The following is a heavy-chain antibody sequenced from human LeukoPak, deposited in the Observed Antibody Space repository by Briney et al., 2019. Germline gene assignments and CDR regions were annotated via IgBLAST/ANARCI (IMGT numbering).Heavy chain of an antibody. Sequence: GGSLRLSCAASGFTVSSNYMSWVRQAPGKGLEWISVIYSGGSTYYADSVKGRFTISRDNSKNTLYLQMNSLRAEDTAVYYCARDIAGDYYYYYMDVWGKGTTVTVSS. V-gene: IGHV3-66*02. J-gene: IGHJ6*03. CDR2: IYSGGST. CDR3: ARDIAGDYYYYYMDV. CDR1: GFTVSSNY. D-gene: IGHD6-13*01.